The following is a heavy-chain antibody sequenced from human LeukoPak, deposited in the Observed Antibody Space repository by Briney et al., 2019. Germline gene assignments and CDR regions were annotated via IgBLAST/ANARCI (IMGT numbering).Heavy chain of an antibody. CDR2: IGVTGDT. CDR3: ARGFVHAFDL. J-gene: IGHJ3*01. CDR1: GFTFSGYD. D-gene: IGHD3-16*02. V-gene: IGHV3-13*04. Sequence: GGSLRLSCAASGFTFSGYDMHWVRQPTGKGLEWVSAIGVTGDTYYAGSVKGRFTMSRENAKNSLYLQLDSLRAGDTAVYYCARGFVHAFDLWGQGTVVTVPS.